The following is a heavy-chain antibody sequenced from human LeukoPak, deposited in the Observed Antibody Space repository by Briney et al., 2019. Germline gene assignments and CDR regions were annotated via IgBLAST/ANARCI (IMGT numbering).Heavy chain of an antibody. CDR3: ARESGAFFPFGF. CDR1: GGSSTATNW. D-gene: IGHD1-26*01. J-gene: IGHJ4*02. V-gene: IGHV4-4*02. Sequence: PSETLSLTCSGSGGSSTATNWWSWVRRPPVKGLGWIGEVHLSGTTNYNPSLESRVSMSIDKSTNHVSLEVTSVTAADTAMYYCARESGAFFPFGFWGQGTLLTVSS. CDR2: VHLSGTT.